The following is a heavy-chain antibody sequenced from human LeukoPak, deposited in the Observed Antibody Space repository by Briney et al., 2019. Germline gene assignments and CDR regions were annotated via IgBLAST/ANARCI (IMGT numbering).Heavy chain of an antibody. D-gene: IGHD5-24*01. CDR3: ATHIQITGYYYYYMDV. CDR2: FDPEDGET. Sequence: ASVKVSCKVSGYTLTELSIHWVRQAPGKGLEWMGGFDPEDGETIYAQKFQGRVTMTEDTSTDTAYMELSSLRSEDTAVYYCATHIQITGYYYYYMDVWGKGTTVTVSS. V-gene: IGHV1-24*01. J-gene: IGHJ6*03. CDR1: GYTLTELS.